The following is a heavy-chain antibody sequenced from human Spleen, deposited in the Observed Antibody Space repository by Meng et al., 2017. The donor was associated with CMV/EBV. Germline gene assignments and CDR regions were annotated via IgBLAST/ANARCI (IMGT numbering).Heavy chain of an antibody. CDR3: TTDLCAPSSTCYGNY. Sequence: TFDSAWMSWVRQVPGKGLEWVGRIKSKTDGGTIDYAAPVKGRFTISRDDSENVLYLQMNSLKTEDTAVYHCTTDLCAPSSTCYGNYWGQGSLVTVSS. CDR1: TFDSAW. CDR2: IKSKTDGGTI. D-gene: IGHD2-2*01. V-gene: IGHV3-15*01. J-gene: IGHJ4*02.